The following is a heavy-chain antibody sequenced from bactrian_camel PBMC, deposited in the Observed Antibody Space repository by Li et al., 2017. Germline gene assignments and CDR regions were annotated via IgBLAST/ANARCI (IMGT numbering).Heavy chain of an antibody. CDR1: GFTFSTYFW. V-gene: IGHV3S1*01. CDR2: INSGGDRT. Sequence: HVQLVESGGGLVQPGGSLRLSCAASGFTFSTYFWMYWVRQAPGKGLEWVSAINSGGDRTYYGASARGRFTISIDNAKTTLYLQMNNLRADDTAMYYCAIGLFADFGLGRGTQVTVS. D-gene: IGHD5*01. J-gene: IGHJ4*01.